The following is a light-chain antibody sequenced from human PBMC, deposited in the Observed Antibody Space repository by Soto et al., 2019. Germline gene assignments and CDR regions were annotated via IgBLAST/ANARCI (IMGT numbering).Light chain of an antibody. CDR3: QQYKGSPLT. J-gene: IGKJ4*01. CDR2: GAS. CDR1: QSVRSD. V-gene: IGKV3-15*01. Sequence: DIVMTQSPGTLSASPGERATLSCRASQSVRSDLAWYQQKPGPAPRLLIYGASTMATGVPARFSGSGSGTEFSLTISSLQSEDFAVYYCQQYKGSPLTFGGGTRVEIK.